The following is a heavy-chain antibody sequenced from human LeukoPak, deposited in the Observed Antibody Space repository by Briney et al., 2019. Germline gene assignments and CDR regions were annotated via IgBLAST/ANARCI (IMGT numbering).Heavy chain of an antibody. CDR1: GGTFSSYA. J-gene: IGHJ1*01. D-gene: IGHD3-22*01. CDR2: IIRIFGTA. V-gene: IGHV1-69*05. CDR3: LGYDSSGYPEYFQH. Sequence: SVKVSCKASGGTFSSYAISWVRQAPGQGLEWMGGIIRIFGTANYAQKFQGRVTITTDESTSTAYMELSSLRSEDTAVYYCLGYDSSGYPEYFQHWGQGTLVTVSS.